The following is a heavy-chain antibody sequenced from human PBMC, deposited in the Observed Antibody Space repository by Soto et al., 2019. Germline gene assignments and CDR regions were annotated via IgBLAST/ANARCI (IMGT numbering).Heavy chain of an antibody. D-gene: IGHD6-6*01. Sequence: SVKVSCKASGGTFSSYAISWVRQAPGQGLEWMGGIIPIFGTANYAQKFQGRVTITADESTSTAYMELSSLRSEDTAVYYCARDSGIAARHYYYGMDVWGQGTTVTVSS. CDR3: ARDSGIAARHYYYGMDV. CDR1: GGTFSSYA. V-gene: IGHV1-69*13. CDR2: IIPIFGTA. J-gene: IGHJ6*02.